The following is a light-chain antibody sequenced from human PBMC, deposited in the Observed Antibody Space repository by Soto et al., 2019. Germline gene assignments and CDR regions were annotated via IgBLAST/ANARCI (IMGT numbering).Light chain of an antibody. J-gene: IGKJ2*01. CDR1: QSVRSSY. Sequence: EIVLTQSPDILSLSPGERATLSCRASQSVRSSYLAWYQQRPGQAPRLLIYGASSRATGIPDRFSGDGSGTDFPITISRLEPEDFAVYYCQQYGSSPGYTFGQGTKLEIK. V-gene: IGKV3-20*01. CDR2: GAS. CDR3: QQYGSSPGYT.